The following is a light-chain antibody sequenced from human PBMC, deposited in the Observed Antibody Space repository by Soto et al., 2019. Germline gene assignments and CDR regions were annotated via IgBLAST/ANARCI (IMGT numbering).Light chain of an antibody. CDR3: QQYNSYSRT. CDR2: MAS. V-gene: IGKV1-5*03. CDR1: QTISRS. Sequence: DIPMTQSPSTLSASVGDRVTITCRASQTISRSLAWYQQKPGKAPKLLIYMASSLESGVPSRFSGSGSGTEFTLTISSLQPDDFATYYCQQYNSYSRTFGQGTKVEIK. J-gene: IGKJ1*01.